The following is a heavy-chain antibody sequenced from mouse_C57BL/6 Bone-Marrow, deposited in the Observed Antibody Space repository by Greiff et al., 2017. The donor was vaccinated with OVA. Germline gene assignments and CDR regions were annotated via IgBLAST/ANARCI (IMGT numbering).Heavy chain of an antibody. CDR2: IRSKSNNYAT. J-gene: IGHJ3*01. CDR1: GFSFNTYA. V-gene: IGHV10-1*01. Sequence: EVHLVESGGGLVQPKGSLKLSCAASGFSFNTYAMNWVRQAPGTGLEWVARIRSKSNNYATYYADSVKDRFTISRDDSESMLYLQMNNLKTEDTAMYYCVRHKAYYSSWFAYWGQGTLVTVSA. CDR3: VRHKAYYSSWFAY. D-gene: IGHD2-5*01.